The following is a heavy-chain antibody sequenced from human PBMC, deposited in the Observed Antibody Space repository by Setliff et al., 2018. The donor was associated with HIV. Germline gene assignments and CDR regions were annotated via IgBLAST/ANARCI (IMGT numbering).Heavy chain of an antibody. CDR2: ISPYTGTT. J-gene: IGHJ4*01. CDR3: ARDGWDYYGSGTYPPLYYFDS. D-gene: IGHD3-10*01. Sequence: ASVKVSCKASGYTFTSHGISWVRQAPGQGLEWMGWISPYTGTTNFAAKLQGRVTMTTDTSTRTAYMELSSLRSEDTAVYYCARDGWDYYGSGTYPPLYYFDSWGQGTLVTVSS. V-gene: IGHV1-18*01. CDR1: GYTFTSHG.